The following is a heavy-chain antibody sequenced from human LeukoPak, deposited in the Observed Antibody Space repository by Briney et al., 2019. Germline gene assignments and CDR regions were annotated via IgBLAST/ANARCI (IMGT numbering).Heavy chain of an antibody. CDR1: GYTFTSYY. V-gene: IGHV1-46*01. CDR2: INPSGGST. Sequence: ASVKVSCKASGYTFTSYYMHWVRQAPGQGLEWMGIINPSGGSTSYAQKFQGRVTMTRDTSTSTVYMELSSLRSEDTAVYYCARPRTYYDFWRGYPPFDYWGQGTLVTVSS. D-gene: IGHD3-3*01. CDR3: ARPRTYYDFWRGYPPFDY. J-gene: IGHJ4*02.